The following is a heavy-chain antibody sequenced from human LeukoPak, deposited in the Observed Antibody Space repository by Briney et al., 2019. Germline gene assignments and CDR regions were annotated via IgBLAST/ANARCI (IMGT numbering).Heavy chain of an antibody. Sequence: GGSLRLSCAASGFTFSSYVMHWARQAPGKGLEWVAVISFDGIIEYYADSVKGRFTISRDNARNTLYLQLNSLRAEDTAVYYCAVGGYHYSYYRLDVWGQGTTVVVSS. CDR2: ISFDGIIE. V-gene: IGHV3-30-3*01. CDR3: AVGGYHYSYYRLDV. J-gene: IGHJ6*02. D-gene: IGHD5-12*01. CDR1: GFTFSSYV.